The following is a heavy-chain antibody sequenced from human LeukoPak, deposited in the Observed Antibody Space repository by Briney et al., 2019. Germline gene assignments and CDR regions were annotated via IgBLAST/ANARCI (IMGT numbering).Heavy chain of an antibody. V-gene: IGHV3-23*01. CDR3: AKKAAARPYYYYMDV. CDR1: GFTFDDYA. CDR2: ISGSGGST. J-gene: IGHJ6*03. D-gene: IGHD6-6*01. Sequence: GGSLRLSCTASGFTFDDYAMSWVRQAPGKGLEWVSAISGSGGSTYYADSVKGRFTISRDNSKNTLYLQMNSLRAEDTAVYYCAKKAAARPYYYYMDVWGKGTTVTVSS.